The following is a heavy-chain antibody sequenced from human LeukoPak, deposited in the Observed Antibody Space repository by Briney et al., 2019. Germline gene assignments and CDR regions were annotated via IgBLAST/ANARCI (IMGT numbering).Heavy chain of an antibody. Sequence: ASVKVPCKASGYTFTGYYMHWVRQAPGQGLEWMGWINPNSGGTNYAQKFQGRVTMTRDTSISTAYMELSRLRSDDTAVYYCARVDHYYYYGMDVWGQGTTVTVSS. CDR2: INPNSGGT. CDR3: ARVDHYYYYGMDV. CDR1: GYTFTGYY. V-gene: IGHV1-2*02. D-gene: IGHD2-2*03. J-gene: IGHJ6*02.